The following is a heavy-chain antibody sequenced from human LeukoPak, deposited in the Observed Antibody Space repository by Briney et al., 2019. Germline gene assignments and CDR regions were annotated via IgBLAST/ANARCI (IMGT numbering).Heavy chain of an antibody. J-gene: IGHJ4*02. CDR2: IYYSGST. CDR3: ARKSASSGYYQFDY. Sequence: SETLSLTCTVSGGSISRYYWSWIRQPPGKGLEWIGYIYYSGSTNYNPSLKSRVTISVDTSKNQFSLKLSSVTAADTAVYYRARKSASSGYYQFDYWGQGTLVTVSS. D-gene: IGHD3-22*01. CDR1: GGSISRYY. V-gene: IGHV4-59*01.